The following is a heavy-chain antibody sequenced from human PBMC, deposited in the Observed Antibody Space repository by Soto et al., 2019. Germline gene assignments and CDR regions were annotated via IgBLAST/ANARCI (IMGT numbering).Heavy chain of an antibody. V-gene: IGHV3-30*18. D-gene: IGHD6-13*01. J-gene: IGHJ4*02. CDR3: AKAGTMLVHFDY. Sequence: QVQLVESGGGVVQPGRSLRLSCAASGFTFSSYGMHWVRQAPGKGLEWVAVISYDGSNKYYADSVKGRFTISRDNPKNTLYLQMNSLRAEDTAVYYCAKAGTMLVHFDYWGQGTLVTVSS. CDR1: GFTFSSYG. CDR2: ISYDGSNK.